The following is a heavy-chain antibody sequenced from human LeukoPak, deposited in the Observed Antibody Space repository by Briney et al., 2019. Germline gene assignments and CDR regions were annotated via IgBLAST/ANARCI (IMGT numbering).Heavy chain of an antibody. V-gene: IGHV3-23*01. D-gene: IGHD1-26*01. J-gene: IGHJ4*02. CDR3: AKDFSGSYDY. Sequence: GGSLRLSCAASGFTFSIYAMSWVRQAPGKGLEWVLAMTASDERTYYADSVKGRFSISRDNAKNTLYLQMTSLRVEDTAVYFCAKDFSGSYDYWGQGTLVTVSS. CDR1: GFTFSIYA. CDR2: MTASDERT.